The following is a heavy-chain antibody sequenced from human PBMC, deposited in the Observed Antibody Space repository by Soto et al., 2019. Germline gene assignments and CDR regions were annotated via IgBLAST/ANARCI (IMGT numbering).Heavy chain of an antibody. CDR1: GFTFSSYE. CDR3: ARDKNGIAAAGRH. V-gene: IGHV3-48*03. D-gene: IGHD6-13*01. Sequence: PVGSLRLSCAASGFTFSSYEMNWVRQAPGKGLEWVSYISSSGSTIYYADSVKGRFTISRDNAKNSLYLQMNSLRAEDTAVYYCARDKNGIAAAGRHRGQGTMVTVSS. J-gene: IGHJ3*01. CDR2: ISSSGSTI.